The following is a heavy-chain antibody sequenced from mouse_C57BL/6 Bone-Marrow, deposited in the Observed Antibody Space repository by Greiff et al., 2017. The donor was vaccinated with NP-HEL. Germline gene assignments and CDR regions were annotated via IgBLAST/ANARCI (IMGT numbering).Heavy chain of an antibody. Sequence: EVKVEESGPGLVKPSQSLSLTCSVTGYSITSGYYWNWIRQFPGNKLEWMGYISYDGSNNYNPSLKNRISITRDTSKNQFFLKLNSVTTEDTATYYCASNYAYWGQGTTLTVSS. CDR1: GYSITSGYY. CDR3: ASNYAY. D-gene: IGHD2-1*01. CDR2: ISYDGSN. J-gene: IGHJ2*01. V-gene: IGHV3-6*01.